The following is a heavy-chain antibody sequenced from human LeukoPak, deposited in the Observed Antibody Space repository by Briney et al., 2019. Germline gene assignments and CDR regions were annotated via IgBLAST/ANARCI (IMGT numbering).Heavy chain of an antibody. CDR1: GGSISTYY. J-gene: IGHJ4*02. D-gene: IGHD5-12*01. CDR3: ARGGGYASPIDY. V-gene: IGHV4-59*01. Sequence: SETLSLTCTLSGGSISTYYWSWIRQPPGKGLEWIGYIYHSGSTNYNPSLKSLVTISVDTSKNQFSLKLSSVTAADTAVYYCARGGGYASPIDYWGQGTLVTVSA. CDR2: IYHSGST.